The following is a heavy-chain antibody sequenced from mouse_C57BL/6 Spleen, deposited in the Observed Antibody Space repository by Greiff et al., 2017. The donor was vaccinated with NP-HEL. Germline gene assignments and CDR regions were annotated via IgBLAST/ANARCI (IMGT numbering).Heavy chain of an antibody. D-gene: IGHD3-3*01. V-gene: IGHV1-55*01. CDR3: ARGGDSYWYFDV. J-gene: IGHJ1*03. Sequence: QVQLQQPGAELVKPGASVKMSCKASGYTFTSYWITWVKQRPGQGLEWIGDIYPGSGSTNYNEKLKSKATLTVDTSSSTAYMQLSSLTSEDSAVYYCARGGDSYWYFDVWGTGTTVTVSS. CDR2: IYPGSGST. CDR1: GYTFTSYW.